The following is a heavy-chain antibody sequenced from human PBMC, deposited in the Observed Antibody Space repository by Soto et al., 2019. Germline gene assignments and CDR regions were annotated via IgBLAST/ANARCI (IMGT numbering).Heavy chain of an antibody. J-gene: IGHJ3*02. CDR3: ARAHSYYYYSSGYYFIIGAFNI. Sequence: QVQLQESGPGLVKPSETLSLTCTVSGGSISSYYWSWIRQPPGKGLEWIGYIYYSGITNYNSYLKSRVTIAVDTSNNLFSLKLSSVTAPDTAVYYWARAHSYYYYSSGYYFIIGAFNIWGQGTMVTVSS. CDR2: IYYSGIT. D-gene: IGHD3-22*01. V-gene: IGHV4-59*01. CDR1: GGSISSYY.